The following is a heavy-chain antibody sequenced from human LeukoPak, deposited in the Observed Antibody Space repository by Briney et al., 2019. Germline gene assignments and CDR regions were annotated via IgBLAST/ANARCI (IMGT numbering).Heavy chain of an antibody. V-gene: IGHV3-23*01. Sequence: GGSLRLSCAASGFTFSSYAMSWVRQAPGKGLEWVSAISGSGGSTYYADSVKGRFTISRDNSKNTLYLQMNSLRAEDTAIYYCAKDLYGNRPKNWFDPWGQGTLVTVSS. J-gene: IGHJ5*02. CDR1: GFTFSSYA. CDR2: ISGSGGST. CDR3: AKDLYGNRPKNWFDP. D-gene: IGHD1-14*01.